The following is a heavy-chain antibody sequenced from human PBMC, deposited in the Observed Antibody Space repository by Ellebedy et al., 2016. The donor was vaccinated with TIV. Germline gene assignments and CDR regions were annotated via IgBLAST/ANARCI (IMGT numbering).Heavy chain of an antibody. CDR3: ARSWADCSNGVCYSDNWLDP. V-gene: IGHV1-69*06. Sequence: AASVKVSCKASGGTFSSYAISWVRQAPGQGLEWMGGLIPISGTANYAQKFQGRVTITADKFTRTVYMELSSLRSEDTAVYYCARSWADCSNGVCYSDNWLDPWGQGTLVTVSS. J-gene: IGHJ5*02. CDR2: LIPISGTA. D-gene: IGHD2-8*01. CDR1: GGTFSSYA.